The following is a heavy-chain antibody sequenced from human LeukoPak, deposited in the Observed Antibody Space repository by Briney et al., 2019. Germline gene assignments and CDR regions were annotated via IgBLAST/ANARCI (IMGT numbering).Heavy chain of an antibody. Sequence: GGSLRLSCAASGFTFSSYAMSWVRQAPGKGLEWVSAISGSGGSTYYADSVKGRFTISRDNSKNTLYLQMNSLRAEDTAVYYCATSCSGGSCYYYYGMDVWGQGPRSPSP. D-gene: IGHD2-15*01. CDR1: GFTFSSYA. V-gene: IGHV3-23*01. J-gene: IGHJ6*02. CDR2: ISGSGGST. CDR3: ATSCSGGSCYYYYGMDV.